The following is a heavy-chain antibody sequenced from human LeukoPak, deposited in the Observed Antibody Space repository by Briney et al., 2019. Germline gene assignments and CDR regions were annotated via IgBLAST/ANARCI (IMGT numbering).Heavy chain of an antibody. J-gene: IGHJ4*02. Sequence: GGSLRLSCAGSGFTFNNYAMTWVRQSPGKGLEWVSSITASGGNTYYPDSVKGRFTISRDNSKNTLYMQLDSLRAEDTAIYYCAKSYRTFGSSGFYHFDSWGPGTLVTVSS. V-gene: IGHV3-23*01. D-gene: IGHD3-22*01. CDR3: AKSYRTFGSSGFYHFDS. CDR1: GFTFNNYA. CDR2: ITASGGNT.